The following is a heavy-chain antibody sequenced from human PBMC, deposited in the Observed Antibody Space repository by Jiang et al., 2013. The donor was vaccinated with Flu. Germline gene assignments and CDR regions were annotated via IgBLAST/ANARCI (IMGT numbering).Heavy chain of an antibody. CDR1: GFIFSSYW. Sequence: GLVQPGGSLRLSCAASGFIFSSYWMSWVRQAPGKGLEWVANIKQDGSEKYCVDSVKGRFTISRDNAKNSLYLQMISLRAEDTAVYYCARDGGLHTAVVLDYYFDYWGQGTLVTVSS. D-gene: IGHD5-18*01. CDR3: ARDGGLHTAVVLDYYFDY. V-gene: IGHV3-7*01. J-gene: IGHJ4*02. CDR2: IKQDGSEK.